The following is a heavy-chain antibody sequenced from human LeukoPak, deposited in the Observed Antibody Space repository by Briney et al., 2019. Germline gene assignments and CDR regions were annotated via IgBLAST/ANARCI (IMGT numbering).Heavy chain of an antibody. Sequence: GGSLRLSCAASGFTFSSYAMNWVRQAPGKGLEWVSSISGSGGSTYYADSVKGRFTISRDNSKNTLYLQMNSLRAEDTAVYYCAKDQTYYYGPGSPNWFDPWGQGTLVTVSS. V-gene: IGHV3-23*01. CDR2: ISGSGGST. CDR1: GFTFSSYA. D-gene: IGHD3-10*01. J-gene: IGHJ5*02. CDR3: AKDQTYYYGPGSPNWFDP.